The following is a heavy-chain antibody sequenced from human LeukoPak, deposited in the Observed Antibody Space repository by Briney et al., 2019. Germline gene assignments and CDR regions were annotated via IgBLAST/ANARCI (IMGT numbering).Heavy chain of an antibody. CDR1: GGSINSYY. V-gene: IGHV4-59*01. CDR3: ARSIVVVPAAHMGGWFDP. J-gene: IGHJ5*02. D-gene: IGHD2-2*01. Sequence: NPSETLSLTCTASGGSINSYYWSWIRQPPGKGLEWIGYIYYSGSTNYNTSLKSRVTISVDTSKNQFSLKLSSVTAADTAVYYCARSIVVVPAAHMGGWFDPWGQGTLFTVSS. CDR2: IYYSGST.